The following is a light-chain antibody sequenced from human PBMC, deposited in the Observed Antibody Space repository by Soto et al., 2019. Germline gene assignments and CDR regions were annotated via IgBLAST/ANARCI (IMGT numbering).Light chain of an antibody. CDR2: QAS. Sequence: DIQMTQSPSTLSASVGDRVTITCRASEGISRWLAWYQQKPGRAPKLLLYQASNLRSGVPSRFSGSGSGTDFTLTISSLHPDDFATYYCQQYSAYSWTFGQGTKVEVK. V-gene: IGKV1-5*03. CDR3: QQYSAYSWT. CDR1: EGISRW. J-gene: IGKJ1*01.